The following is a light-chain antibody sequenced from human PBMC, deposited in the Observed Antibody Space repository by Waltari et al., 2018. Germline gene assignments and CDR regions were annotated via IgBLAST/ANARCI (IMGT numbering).Light chain of an antibody. CDR3: SSYTSSSTGV. CDR1: SSDVGVYNY. V-gene: IGLV2-14*01. J-gene: IGLJ2*01. Sequence: QSALTQPASVSGSPGQSLTISCTGTSSDVGVYNYVSWYQQHPGKAPKLMIYDVNKRPSVVSNRFSGFKSGNTASLTISGLQAEDEADYYCSSYTSSSTGVFGGGTKLTVL. CDR2: DVN.